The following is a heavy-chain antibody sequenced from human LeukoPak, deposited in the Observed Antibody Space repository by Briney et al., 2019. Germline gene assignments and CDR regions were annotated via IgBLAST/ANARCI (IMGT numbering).Heavy chain of an antibody. CDR1: GGTFSSYA. CDR2: IIPIFGTA. Sequence: SVKVSCKASGGTFSSYAISWVRQAPGQGLEWMGGIIPIFGTANYAQKFQGGVTITADESTSTAYMELSSLRSEDTAVYYCARLPLRSIAVGYYGMDVWGQGTTVTVSS. CDR3: ARLPLRSIAVGYYGMDV. D-gene: IGHD6-6*01. V-gene: IGHV1-69*01. J-gene: IGHJ6*02.